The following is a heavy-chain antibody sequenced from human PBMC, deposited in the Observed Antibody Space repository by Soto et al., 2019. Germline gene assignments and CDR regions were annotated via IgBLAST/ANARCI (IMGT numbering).Heavy chain of an antibody. J-gene: IGHJ6*02. CDR1: GYSFTSYW. CDR2: IYPGGSDT. V-gene: IGHV5-51*01. CDR3: ARLHADRSRDGYKAYYYYGMDV. D-gene: IGHD5-12*01. Sequence: GESLKISCKGSGYSFTSYWIGWVRQMPGKGLEWMGIIYPGGSDTRYSPSFQGQVTISADKSISTAYLQWSSLKASDTAMYYCARLHADRSRDGYKAYYYYGMDVWGQGTTVTVSS.